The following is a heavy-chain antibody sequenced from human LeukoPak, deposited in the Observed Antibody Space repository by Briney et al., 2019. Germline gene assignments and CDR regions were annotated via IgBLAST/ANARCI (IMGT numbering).Heavy chain of an antibody. D-gene: IGHD3-3*01. Sequence: SETLSLTCTVSGGSISNYYWSWIRQPPGKGLEWIGYIYYSGSTNYNPSLKSRVTISVDTSKNQFSLKLSSVTAADTAVYYCARRGVPQAPIFGVEEYFDYWGQGTLVTVSS. CDR2: IYYSGST. CDR1: GGSISNYY. CDR3: ARRGVPQAPIFGVEEYFDY. J-gene: IGHJ4*02. V-gene: IGHV4-59*01.